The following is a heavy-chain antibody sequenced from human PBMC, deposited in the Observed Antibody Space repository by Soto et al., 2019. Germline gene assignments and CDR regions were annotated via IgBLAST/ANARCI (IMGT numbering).Heavy chain of an antibody. CDR1: GYTFTSYA. V-gene: IGHV1-3*05. CDR2: INAGNGNT. Sequence: QVQLVQSGAEEKKPGASVKVSCKASGYTFTSYAMHWVRQAPGQRLERMGWINAGNGNTKDSHKFQGRVTITRDTSASTAYMELRSLRSDDTAGYYCARSIVVVTALDYWGQGTLVTVSS. D-gene: IGHD2-21*02. J-gene: IGHJ4*02. CDR3: ARSIVVVTALDY.